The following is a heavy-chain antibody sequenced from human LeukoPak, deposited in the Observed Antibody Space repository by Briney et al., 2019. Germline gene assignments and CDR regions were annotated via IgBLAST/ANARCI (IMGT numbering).Heavy chain of an antibody. CDR3: ASSLADMDPNVFDY. V-gene: IGHV4-59*01. D-gene: IGHD3-9*01. Sequence: PSETLSLTCTVSGGSISSYYWSWIRQPPGKGLEWIGYIYYSGSTNNNPSLKSRVTISVDTSKNQFSLKLSSVTAADTAVYYCASSLADMDPNVFDYWGQGTLVTVSS. J-gene: IGHJ4*02. CDR1: GGSISSYY. CDR2: IYYSGST.